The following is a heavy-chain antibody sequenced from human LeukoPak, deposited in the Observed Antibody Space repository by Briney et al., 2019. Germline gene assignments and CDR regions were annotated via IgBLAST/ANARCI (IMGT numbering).Heavy chain of an antibody. CDR1: GASIESHSW. J-gene: IGHJ4*01. CDR3: AYNRNFALDN. CDR2: VYHDGSA. Sequence: SETQSLTCAVSGASIESHSWWSWVRQPPGKGLEWIGEVYHDGSANYKPSLKSRVTISADTSRNHFSLKLTSVTAADTAVYYCAYNRNFALDNWGRGTLATVSS. V-gene: IGHV4/OR15-8*01. D-gene: IGHD1-14*01.